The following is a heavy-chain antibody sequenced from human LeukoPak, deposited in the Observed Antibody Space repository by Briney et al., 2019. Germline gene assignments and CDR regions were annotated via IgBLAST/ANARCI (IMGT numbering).Heavy chain of an antibody. Sequence: GGSLRLSCAASGFNFDGYAMSWVRQAPGKGLEWVAVISYDGSNKYYADSVKGRFTISRDNSKNTLYLQMNSLRAEDTAVYYCARDPVAEDYFDYWGQGTLVTVSS. V-gene: IGHV3-30-3*01. J-gene: IGHJ4*02. D-gene: IGHD6-19*01. CDR1: GFNFDGYA. CDR3: ARDPVAEDYFDY. CDR2: ISYDGSNK.